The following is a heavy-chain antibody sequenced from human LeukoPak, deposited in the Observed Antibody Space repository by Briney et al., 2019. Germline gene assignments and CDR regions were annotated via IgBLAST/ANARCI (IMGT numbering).Heavy chain of an antibody. CDR2: IWFDGSNQ. V-gene: IGHV3-33*01. Sequence: GRSLRLSCAASGFIFTSHGMHWVRQAPGKGLEWVAVIWFDGSNQFYADSVKGRFTISRDNSKNTQYLQMNSLRAEDTAVYYCARGPYSSTWYYFEYWGQGTLVTVSS. CDR3: ARGPYSSTWYYFEY. D-gene: IGHD6-13*01. CDR1: GFIFTSHG. J-gene: IGHJ4*02.